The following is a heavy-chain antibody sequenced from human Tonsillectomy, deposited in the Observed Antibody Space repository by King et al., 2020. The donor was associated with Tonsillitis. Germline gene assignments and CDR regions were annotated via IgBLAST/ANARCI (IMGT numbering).Heavy chain of an antibody. J-gene: IGHJ4*02. V-gene: IGHV3-30*04. CDR3: ARGDGY. Sequence: QLVQSGGGVVQPGRSLRLSCAASGFTFSNYAMHWVRQAPGKGLEWVAVISYDGSNKYYAESVKGRFTISRDNSKNTLYLQMNSLRAEDTAVYYSARGDGYWGQGTLVTVSS. CDR2: ISYDGSNK. CDR1: GFTFSNYA. D-gene: IGHD5-24*01.